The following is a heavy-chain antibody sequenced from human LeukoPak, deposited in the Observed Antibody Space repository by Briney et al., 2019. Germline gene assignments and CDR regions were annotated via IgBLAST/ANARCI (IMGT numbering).Heavy chain of an antibody. V-gene: IGHV2-5*01. J-gene: IGHJ4*02. CDR3: AHRRSGMGSIFFDS. CDR2: INSNDDK. CDR1: GFSLSTSGVG. D-gene: IGHD5-24*01. Sequence: SGPTLVNPTQTLTLTCTFSGFSLSTSGVGVVRIRQPPGKGLEWLALINSNDDKRYRPSLKSRLTITKDISKNQVILTMTNMDPVDTATDNCAHRRSGMGSIFFDSWGQGTPVSVSS.